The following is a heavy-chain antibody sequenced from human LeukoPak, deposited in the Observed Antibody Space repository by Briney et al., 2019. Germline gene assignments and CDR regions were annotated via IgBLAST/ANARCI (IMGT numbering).Heavy chain of an antibody. V-gene: IGHV4-59*01. CDR1: GGSISSYY. Sequence: SETLSLTCTVSGGSISSYYWSWIRQPPGKELEWIGYIYYSGSTNYNPSLKSRVTISVDTSKNQFSLKLSSVTAADTAVYYCARSAYSSGWFRGDGAFDIWGQGTMVTVSS. CDR2: IYYSGST. CDR3: ARSAYSSGWFRGDGAFDI. J-gene: IGHJ3*02. D-gene: IGHD6-19*01.